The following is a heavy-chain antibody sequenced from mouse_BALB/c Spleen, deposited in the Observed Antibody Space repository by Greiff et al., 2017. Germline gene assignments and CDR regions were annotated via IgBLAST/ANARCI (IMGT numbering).Heavy chain of an antibody. Sequence: VQLKESGPELVKPGASVKMSCKASGYTFTSYVMHWVKQKPGQGLEWIGYINPYNDGTKYNEKFKGKATLTSDKSSSTAYMELSSLTSEDSAVYYCVYDGYYYAMDYWGQGTSVTVSS. J-gene: IGHJ4*01. V-gene: IGHV1-14*01. CDR1: GYTFTSYV. CDR3: VYDGYYYAMDY. CDR2: INPYNDGT. D-gene: IGHD2-3*01.